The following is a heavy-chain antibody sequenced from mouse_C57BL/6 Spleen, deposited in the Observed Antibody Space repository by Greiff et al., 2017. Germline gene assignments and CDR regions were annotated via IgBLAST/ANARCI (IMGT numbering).Heavy chain of an antibody. CDR1: GYTFTSYW. D-gene: IGHD1-1*01. J-gene: IGHJ4*01. CDR3: ARRGYYGRDYYAMDY. V-gene: IGHV1-55*01. CDR2: IYPGSGST. Sequence: QVQLQQPGAELVKPGASVKMSCKASGYTFTSYWITWVKQRPGQGLEWIGDIYPGSGSTNYNEKFKSKATLTVDTSSSTAYMQLSRLTSEDSAVYDCARRGYYGRDYYAMDYWGQGTSVTVSS.